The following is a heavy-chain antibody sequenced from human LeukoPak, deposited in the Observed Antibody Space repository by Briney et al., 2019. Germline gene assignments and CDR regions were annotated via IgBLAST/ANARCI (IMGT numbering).Heavy chain of an antibody. CDR1: GGSFSGYY. CDR3: ASHSGGYAY. CDR2: INHSGST. Sequence: SETLSLTCAVYGGSFSGYYWSWIRQPPGKGLEWIGEINHSGSTYYNPSLKSRISISVYTSKNQFSLKLRSVTAADTAVYYCASHSGGYAYWGQGTLVTVSS. D-gene: IGHD5-12*01. V-gene: IGHV4-34*01. J-gene: IGHJ4*02.